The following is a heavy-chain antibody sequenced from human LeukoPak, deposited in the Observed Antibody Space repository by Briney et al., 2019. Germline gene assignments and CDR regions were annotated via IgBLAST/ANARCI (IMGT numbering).Heavy chain of an antibody. V-gene: IGHV3-74*03. CDR1: GFTFSYYW. CDR2: INDDGRTT. J-gene: IGHJ3*02. Sequence: GGSLRLSCAASGFTFSYYWMHWVRQAPGEGLVWVSRINDDGRTTTYADSVKGRITISRDNAKSTLYLQMSSLRVEDTAVYYCARSGITMVGGASIGLLTFDIWGPGTMVTVSP. CDR3: ARSGITMVGGASIGLLTFDI. D-gene: IGHD3-10*01.